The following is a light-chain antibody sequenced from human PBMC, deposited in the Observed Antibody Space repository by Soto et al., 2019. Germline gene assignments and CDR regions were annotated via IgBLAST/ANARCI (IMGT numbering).Light chain of an antibody. CDR1: SSDVSGYNF. V-gene: IGLV2-14*03. Sequence: QSALTQPASVSGSPGQSITISCTGTSSDVSGYNFVSWYQQNPGKAPKFIIYDVRNRHSGVSNRFSGSRSGNTASLTIFGLQPEDEADYYCSSYTSSSTVIFGGGTKLTVL. CDR3: SSYTSSSTVI. CDR2: DVR. J-gene: IGLJ2*01.